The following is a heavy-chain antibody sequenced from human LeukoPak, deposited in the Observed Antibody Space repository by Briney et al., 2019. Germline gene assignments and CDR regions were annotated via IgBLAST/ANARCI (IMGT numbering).Heavy chain of an antibody. CDR3: ARVGYSGWNLEY. D-gene: IGHD5-12*01. Sequence: PGGSLSLSCAASGFTFSSYAMSWARQAPGKGLEWVANLIQGGSVKYYVASGKGRITISRDDAKTSLYVQMNSLRDEDTAVYYCARVGYSGWNLEYWGQGTLVTVSS. CDR2: LIQGGSVK. V-gene: IGHV3-7*01. J-gene: IGHJ4*02. CDR1: GFTFSSYA.